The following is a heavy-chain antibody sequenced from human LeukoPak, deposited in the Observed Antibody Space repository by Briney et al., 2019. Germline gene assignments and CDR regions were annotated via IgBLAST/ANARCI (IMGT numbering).Heavy chain of an antibody. Sequence: GGSLRLSCAASGFTFSSYEMNWVRQAPGKGLEWVSYISSSGSTTYYADSVKGRFTISRDNAKNSLYLQMNSLRAEDTAVYYCARITYKTGRGAAAADVWGQGTTVTVSS. CDR1: GFTFSSYE. J-gene: IGHJ6*02. D-gene: IGHD6-13*01. CDR2: ISSSGSTT. V-gene: IGHV3-48*03. CDR3: ARITYKTGRGAAAADV.